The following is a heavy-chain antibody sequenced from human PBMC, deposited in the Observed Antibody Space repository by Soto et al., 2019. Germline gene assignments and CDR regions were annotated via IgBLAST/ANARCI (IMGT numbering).Heavy chain of an antibody. D-gene: IGHD6-13*01. J-gene: IGHJ4*02. CDR3: ARDLAAVPRAFDY. CDR2: IYHSGRT. CDR1: GGSISDYY. Sequence: PSETLSLTCSVSGGSISDYYWSWIRQPPGQGLEWIGYIYHSGRTNYNPSLRSRVTISVDTSKTQFSLKLSSVTAADTAVYYCARDLAAVPRAFDYWGRGTLVTVSS. V-gene: IGHV4-59*01.